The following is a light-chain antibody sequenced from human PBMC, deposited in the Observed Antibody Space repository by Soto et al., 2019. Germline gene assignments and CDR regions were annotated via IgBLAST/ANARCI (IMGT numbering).Light chain of an antibody. V-gene: IGLV6-57*04. J-gene: IGLJ2*01. CDR2: ENN. CDR3: QSYDRDFVV. CDR1: SGSIANNY. Sequence: NFMLTQPHSVSESPGKTLSISCTRSSGSIANNYVQWYQQRPGSAPTTVIYENNQRLSGVPDRFSGSTDGSSNSASLTISGLQNEDEADYYCQSYDRDFVVFGGGTKVTVL.